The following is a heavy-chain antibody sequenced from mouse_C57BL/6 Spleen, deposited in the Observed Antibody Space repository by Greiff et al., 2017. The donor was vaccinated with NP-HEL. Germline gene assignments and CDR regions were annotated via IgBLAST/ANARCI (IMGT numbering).Heavy chain of an antibody. CDR1: GYNFTSYW. Sequence: QVQLQQPGAELVRPGTSVKLSCKASGYNFTSYWMHWVKQRPGQGLEWIGVIDPSDSYTNYNQKFKGKATLTVDTSSSTAYMQLSSLTSEDSAVYYCARREYGNTPHYAMDYWGQGTSVTVSS. CDR3: ARREYGNTPHYAMDY. J-gene: IGHJ4*01. D-gene: IGHD2-10*02. CDR2: IDPSDSYT. V-gene: IGHV1-59*01.